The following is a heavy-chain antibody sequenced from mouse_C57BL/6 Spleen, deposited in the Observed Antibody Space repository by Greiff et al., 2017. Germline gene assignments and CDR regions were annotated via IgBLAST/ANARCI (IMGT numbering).Heavy chain of an antibody. D-gene: IGHD2-5*01. Sequence: VQLQQSGAELVMPGASVKLSCKASGYTFTSYWMHWVKQRPGQGLEWIGEIDPSDSYTNYNQKFKGKSTLTVDKSSSTAYMQLSSLTSEDSAVYYCAIYSNYPYYAMDYWGQGTSVTVSS. J-gene: IGHJ4*01. CDR3: AIYSNYPYYAMDY. CDR1: GYTFTSYW. CDR2: IDPSDSYT. V-gene: IGHV1-69*01.